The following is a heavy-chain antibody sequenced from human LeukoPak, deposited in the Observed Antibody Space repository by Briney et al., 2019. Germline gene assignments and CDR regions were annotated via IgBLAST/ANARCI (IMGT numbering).Heavy chain of an antibody. J-gene: IGHJ5*02. CDR3: AKYGAVAGPNWFDP. Sequence: SGGSLRLSCAASGFTFSNYAMSWVRQAPGKGLEWVSSISGSGGSTYYADSVKGRFTISRDNSKNTQYLQMNSLRAEDTAVYYCAKYGAVAGPNWFDPWGQGTLVTVSS. CDR2: ISGSGGST. CDR1: GFTFSNYA. V-gene: IGHV3-23*01. D-gene: IGHD6-19*01.